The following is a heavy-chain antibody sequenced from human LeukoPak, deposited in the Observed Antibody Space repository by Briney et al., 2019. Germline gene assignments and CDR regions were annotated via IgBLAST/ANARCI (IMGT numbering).Heavy chain of an antibody. CDR3: ARDRYYDSSDFDY. D-gene: IGHD3-22*01. CDR1: GFTFSSYS. CDR2: ISSSSSYI. Sequence: GSLRLSCAASGFTFSSYSMNWVRQAPGKGLEWVSSISSSSSYIYYADSVKGRFTISRDNAKNSLYLQMNSQRAEDTAVYYCARDRYYDSSDFDYWGQGTLVTVSS. V-gene: IGHV3-21*03. J-gene: IGHJ4*02.